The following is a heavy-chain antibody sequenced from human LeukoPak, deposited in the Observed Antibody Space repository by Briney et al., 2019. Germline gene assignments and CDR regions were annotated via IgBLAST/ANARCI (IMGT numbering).Heavy chain of an antibody. Sequence: RGSLRLSCAASGFTFSDYYMSWIRQAPGKGLEWVSYISSSGSTIYYADSVKGRFTISRDNAKNSLYLQMNSLRAEDTAVYYCARLPYYYGSGSYYSDYYGMDVWGQGTTVTVSS. V-gene: IGHV3-11*01. CDR2: ISSSGSTI. J-gene: IGHJ6*02. CDR1: GFTFSDYY. CDR3: ARLPYYYGSGSYYSDYYGMDV. D-gene: IGHD3-10*01.